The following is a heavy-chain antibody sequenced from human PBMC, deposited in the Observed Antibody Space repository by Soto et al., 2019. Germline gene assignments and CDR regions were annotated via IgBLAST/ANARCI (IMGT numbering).Heavy chain of an antibody. V-gene: IGHV5-51*01. D-gene: IGHD5-18*01. CDR2: IYPGDSDT. CDR3: ATGGYSYGYVGWFDP. CDR1: GYSFTSYW. Sequence: PGESLKISCNGSGYSFTSYWIGWVRQMPGKGLEWMGIIYPGDSDTRYSPSFQGQVTISADKSISTAYLQWSSLKASDTAMYYRATGGYSYGYVGWFDPCGEGTLVTLSS. J-gene: IGHJ5*02.